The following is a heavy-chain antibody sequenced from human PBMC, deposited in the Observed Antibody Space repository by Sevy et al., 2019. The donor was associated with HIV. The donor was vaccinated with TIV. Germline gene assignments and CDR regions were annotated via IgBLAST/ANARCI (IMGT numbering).Heavy chain of an antibody. CDR2: INWDGDNT. J-gene: IGHJ4*02. D-gene: IGHD6-19*01. CDR1: GFTFDDYT. CDR3: ACGVRYAGGWAVDC. V-gene: IGHV3-43*01. Sequence: GGSLRLSCAASGFTFDDYTMYWVRQPPGGGLEWVLLINWDGDNTYYEDSRRGRFSISRDNDKNSLYLKMSSLRTEDSGLYYCACGVRYAGGWAVDCWGQGTLVTVSS.